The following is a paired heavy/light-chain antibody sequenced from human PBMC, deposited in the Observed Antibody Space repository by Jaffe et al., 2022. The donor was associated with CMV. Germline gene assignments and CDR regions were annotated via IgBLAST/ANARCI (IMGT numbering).Light chain of an antibody. Sequence: DIQMTQSPSTLSASVGDRVTITCRASQSISSWLAWYQQKPGKAPKLLIYKASSLESGVPSRFSGSGSGTEFTLTISSLQPDDFATYYCHSGTFGQGTKVEIK. CDR2: KAS. CDR3: HSGT. CDR1: QSISSW. J-gene: IGKJ1*01. V-gene: IGKV1-5*03.
Heavy chain of an antibody. CDR2: INHSGST. V-gene: IGHV4-34*01. CDR1: GGSFSGYY. Sequence: QVQLQQWGAGLLKPSETLSLTCAVYGGSFSGYYWSWIRQPPGKGLEWIGEINHSGSTNYNPSLKSRVTISVDTSKNQFSLKLSSVTAADTAVYYCARGGLGGYYDSSGSNYYFDYWGQGTLVTVSS. D-gene: IGHD3-22*01. CDR3: ARGGLGGYYDSSGSNYYFDY. J-gene: IGHJ4*02.